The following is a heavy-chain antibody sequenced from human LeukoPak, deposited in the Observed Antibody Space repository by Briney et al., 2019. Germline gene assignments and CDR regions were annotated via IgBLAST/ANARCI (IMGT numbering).Heavy chain of an antibody. CDR2: INQDGSEK. V-gene: IGHV3-7*04. J-gene: IGHJ3*02. CDR3: ARQSGSNALGAFDI. CDR1: GFTFSSYW. Sequence: GGSLRLSCAASGFTFSSYWMSWVRQAPGKGLEWVANINQDGSEKYYVDSVKGRFTISRDNAKSSLYLQMNSLRAEDTAVYYCARQSGSNALGAFDIWGQGTMVTVSS. D-gene: IGHD1-26*01.